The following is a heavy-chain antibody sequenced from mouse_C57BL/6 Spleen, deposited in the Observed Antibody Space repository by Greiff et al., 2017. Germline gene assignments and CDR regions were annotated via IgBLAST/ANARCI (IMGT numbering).Heavy chain of an antibody. J-gene: IGHJ4*01. D-gene: IGHD1-1*01. Sequence: VQLQPSGAELVRPGASVKLSCTASGFNIKDDYMHWVKQRPEQGLEWIGWIDPENGDTEYASKFQGKATITADTSSNTAYLQLSSLTSEDTAVYYCTYYYGSSHYYAMDYWGQGTSVTVSS. CDR2: IDPENGDT. CDR1: GFNIKDDY. V-gene: IGHV14-4*01. CDR3: TYYYGSSHYYAMDY.